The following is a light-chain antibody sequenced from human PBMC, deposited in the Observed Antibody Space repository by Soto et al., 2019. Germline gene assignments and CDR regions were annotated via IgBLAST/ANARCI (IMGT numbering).Light chain of an antibody. CDR3: CSYAGSYPFV. Sequence: SALTQPRSVSGSPGQSVTISCTGTSSDVGGYNYVSWYQHHPGKAPKLMIYDVDKRPSGVPGRFSGSKSGNTASLTISGLQAEDEADYYCCSYAGSYPFVFGTGTRSPS. J-gene: IGLJ1*01. CDR1: SSDVGGYNY. CDR2: DVD. V-gene: IGLV2-11*01.